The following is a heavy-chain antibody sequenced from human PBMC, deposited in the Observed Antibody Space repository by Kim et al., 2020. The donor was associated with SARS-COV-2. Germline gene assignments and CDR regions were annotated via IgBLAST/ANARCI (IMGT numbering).Heavy chain of an antibody. CDR3: ARTYIAVNAFDI. CDR2: K. V-gene: IGHV2-70*01. J-gene: IGHJ3*02. D-gene: IGHD6-19*01. Sequence: KYYSTTLKTRLTISKDTSNNQVVLTMTNMDPVDTATYYCARTYIAVNAFDIWGQGTMVTVSS.